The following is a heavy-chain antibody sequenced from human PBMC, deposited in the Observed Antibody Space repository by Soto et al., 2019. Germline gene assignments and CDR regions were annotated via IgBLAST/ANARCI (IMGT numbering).Heavy chain of an antibody. CDR2: IYYSGST. D-gene: IGHD4-17*01. CDR1: GGSISSYY. J-gene: IGHJ4*02. CDR3: ARHTVTTPYYFDY. Sequence: QVQLQESGPGLVKPSETLSLTCTVSGGSISSYYWSWIRQPPGKGLEWIGYIYYSGSTNYNPSLKSRVTISVDTSNNQFSLKLSSVTAADTAVYYCARHTVTTPYYFDYWGQGTLVTVSS. V-gene: IGHV4-59*08.